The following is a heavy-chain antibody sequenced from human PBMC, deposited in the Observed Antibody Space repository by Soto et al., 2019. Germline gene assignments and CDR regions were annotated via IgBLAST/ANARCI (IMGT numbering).Heavy chain of an antibody. Sequence: PGGSLRLSCAASGFSFSSYDMHWVRQATGKGLEWVSAIGTAGDTYYPGSVKGRFTISRENAKNSLYLQMNSLRAEDTAVYYCARVEQSYYYYGMDVWGQGTTVTVSS. V-gene: IGHV3-13*01. D-gene: IGHD1-26*01. CDR2: IGTAGDT. CDR1: GFSFSSYD. CDR3: ARVEQSYYYYGMDV. J-gene: IGHJ6*02.